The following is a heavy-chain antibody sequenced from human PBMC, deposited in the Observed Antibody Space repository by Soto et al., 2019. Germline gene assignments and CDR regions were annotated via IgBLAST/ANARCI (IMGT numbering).Heavy chain of an antibody. CDR3: ARDRGYCSSTSCLGSAFDI. J-gene: IGHJ3*02. Sequence: ESGGGVVQPGRSLRLSCAASGFTFSSYGMHWVRQAPGKGLEWVAVIWYDGSNKYYADSVKGRFTISRDNSKNTLYLQMNSLRAEDTAVYYCARDRGYCSSTSCLGSAFDIWGQGTMVTVSS. CDR2: IWYDGSNK. D-gene: IGHD2-2*01. V-gene: IGHV3-33*01. CDR1: GFTFSSYG.